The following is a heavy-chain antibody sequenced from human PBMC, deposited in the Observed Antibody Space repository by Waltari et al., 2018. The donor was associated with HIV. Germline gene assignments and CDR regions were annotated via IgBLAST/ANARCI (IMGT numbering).Heavy chain of an antibody. D-gene: IGHD3-16*01. Sequence: VETGGTVIRPGGSLRLSCSPLNFSVGNNFVTWLRLAPGRTLECVSSIYMDDTTHYADSVKGRFTISRYKFRNTVHLLMNFLLFVDTATYFCVKGVRYYGPWGQGTPVTVSS. CDR1: NFSVGNNF. J-gene: IGHJ5*02. CDR2: IYMDDTT. CDR3: VKGVRYYGP. V-gene: IGHV3-53*05.